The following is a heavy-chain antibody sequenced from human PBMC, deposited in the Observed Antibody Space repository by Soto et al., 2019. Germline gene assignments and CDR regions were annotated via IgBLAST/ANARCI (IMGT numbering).Heavy chain of an antibody. Sequence: PGGSLRLSCAASGFTFSDYYMSWIRQAPGKGLEWVSAISGSGGSTYYADSVKGRFTISRDNSKNTLYLQMNSLRAEDTAVYYCAKGYNNWNYIFDYWGQGTLVTVSS. J-gene: IGHJ4*02. CDR2: ISGSGGST. CDR1: GFTFSDYY. V-gene: IGHV3-23*01. CDR3: AKGYNNWNYIFDY. D-gene: IGHD1-7*01.